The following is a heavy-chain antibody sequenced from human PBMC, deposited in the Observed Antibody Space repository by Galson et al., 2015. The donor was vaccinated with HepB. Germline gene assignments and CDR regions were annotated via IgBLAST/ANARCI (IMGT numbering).Heavy chain of an antibody. CDR1: GFTFSSYE. Sequence: SLRLSCAASGFTFSSYEMNWVRQAPGKGLEWVSGLSGSGGSTYYAESVKGRFTISRDNSKNTLYLQMNSLRAEDTAVYYCAKDTFTTVTTRYFDYWGQGTLVTVSS. CDR2: LSGSGGST. D-gene: IGHD4-17*01. V-gene: IGHV3-23*01. J-gene: IGHJ4*02. CDR3: AKDTFTTVTTRYFDY.